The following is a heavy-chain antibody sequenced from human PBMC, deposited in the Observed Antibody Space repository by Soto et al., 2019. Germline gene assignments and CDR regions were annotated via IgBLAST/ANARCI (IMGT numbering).Heavy chain of an antibody. CDR2: IYPGDSDT. Sequence: EVQLVQSGAEVKKPGESLKISCKGSGYSFTNYWIGWVRQMPGKGLEWMGIIYPGDSDTRYSPSFQGQVTISADKSISTADLQWSSLKASDTAMYYCARHRGYGSGWINGAHYYYYYGMDVWGQGTTVTVSS. CDR1: GYSFTNYW. CDR3: ARHRGYGSGWINGAHYYYYYGMDV. V-gene: IGHV5-51*01. J-gene: IGHJ6*02. D-gene: IGHD6-19*01.